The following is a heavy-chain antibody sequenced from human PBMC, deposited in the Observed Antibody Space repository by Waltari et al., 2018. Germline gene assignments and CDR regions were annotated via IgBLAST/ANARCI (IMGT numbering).Heavy chain of an antibody. CDR3: ARGSSALGYDSSGYYSPFDY. CDR1: GGSFSGYY. Sequence: QVQLQQWGAGLLKPSETLSLTCAVYGGSFSGYYWSWIRQPPGKGLEWIGEINHSGSTNDNPSLKSRVTISVDTSKNQFSLKLSSVTAADTAVYYCARGSSALGYDSSGYYSPFDYWGQGTLVTVSS. J-gene: IGHJ4*02. D-gene: IGHD3-22*01. CDR2: INHSGST. V-gene: IGHV4-34*01.